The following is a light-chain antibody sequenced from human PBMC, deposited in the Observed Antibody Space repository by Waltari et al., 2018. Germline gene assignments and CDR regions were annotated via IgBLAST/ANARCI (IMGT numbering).Light chain of an antibody. Sequence: QLVLTQSPSASASLGASVKLTCTLSSGHSSYTIARHRQQSEKGPRYLMKVNSDGSHSKGDGIPDRFSGSSSGAERYLTISSLQSEDEGDYYCQTWGTGIHVVFGGGTKLTVL. J-gene: IGLJ2*01. CDR3: QTWGTGIHVV. CDR2: VNSDGSH. CDR1: SGHSSYT. V-gene: IGLV4-69*01.